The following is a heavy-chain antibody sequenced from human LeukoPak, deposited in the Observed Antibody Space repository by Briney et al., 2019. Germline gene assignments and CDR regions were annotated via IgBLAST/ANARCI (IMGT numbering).Heavy chain of an antibody. D-gene: IGHD3-3*01. V-gene: IGHV3-30*03. CDR1: GFTFSSYG. CDR3: VSGSLQSGYNFDY. Sequence: GGSLRLSYAASGFTFSSYGMHWVRQAPGKGLEWVAVISYDGSNKYYADSVKGRFTISRDNAKNTLYLQMNSLRAEDTAVYYCVSGSLQSGYNFDYWGQGALVTVSS. CDR2: ISYDGSNK. J-gene: IGHJ4*02.